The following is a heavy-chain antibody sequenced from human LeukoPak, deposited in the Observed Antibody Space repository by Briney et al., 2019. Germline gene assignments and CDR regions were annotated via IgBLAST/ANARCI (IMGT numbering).Heavy chain of an antibody. CDR1: GGSISSYY. Sequence: SETLSLTCTVSGGSISSYYWSWIRQPPGKGLDWIGYIDYTGSTKYNPSLKSRVTISVDTSKNHFSLKLSSVTAADTAMYYCARDPLRAVRYFDLWGRGTLVAVSS. V-gene: IGHV4-59*01. CDR2: IDYTGST. J-gene: IGHJ2*01. D-gene: IGHD4/OR15-4a*01. CDR3: ARDPLRAVRYFDL.